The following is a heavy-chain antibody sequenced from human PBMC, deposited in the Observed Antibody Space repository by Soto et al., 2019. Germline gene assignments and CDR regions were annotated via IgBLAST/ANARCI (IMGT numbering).Heavy chain of an antibody. J-gene: IGHJ4*02. D-gene: IGHD2-21*01. Sequence: SAPLVLDCTVSGHSLRSNSYSWTWLRPSPGKGRQWIGSVSYTGSSRYKPSLEGRVTMSIVRSKHRFSLRLSSVTWADTAVYYCARGEHDGGDDYGGYSNLHDLDFWGQGTQVTVSP. CDR2: VSYTGSS. CDR3: ARGEHDGGDDYGGYSNLHDLDF. CDR1: GHSLRSNSYS. V-gene: IGHV4-61*01.